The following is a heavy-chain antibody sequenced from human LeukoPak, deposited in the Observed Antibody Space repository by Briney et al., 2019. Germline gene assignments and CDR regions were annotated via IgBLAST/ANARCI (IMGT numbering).Heavy chain of an antibody. CDR1: GFTFSIYG. D-gene: IGHD3-3*01. V-gene: IGHV3-30*02. CDR2: IRYDGSNE. J-gene: IGHJ4*02. CDR3: AKGDEQYYDFWSGYLGY. Sequence: GGSLRLSCAASGFTFSIYGMHWVRQAPGKGLEWVAFIRYDGSNEYYADSVKGQFTISRDNSKNTLYLQMNSLRAEDTAVYYCAKGDEQYYDFWSGYLGYWGQGTLVTVSS.